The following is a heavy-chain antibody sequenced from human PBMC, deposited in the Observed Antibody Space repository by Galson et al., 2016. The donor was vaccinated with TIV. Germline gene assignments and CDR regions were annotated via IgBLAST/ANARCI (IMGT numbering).Heavy chain of an antibody. Sequence: SVKVSCKASGYTITSYAMHWVRQAPGQGFEWMGWINAGTGDTKFSQKFQGRVTLTRDTSASTVYMGLSSLTSEDTAVYYCARDFGGSFSPFYGMDVWGQGTTVTVSS. D-gene: IGHD3-16*01. CDR1: GYTITSYA. CDR2: INAGTGDT. V-gene: IGHV1-3*01. CDR3: ARDFGGSFSPFYGMDV. J-gene: IGHJ6*02.